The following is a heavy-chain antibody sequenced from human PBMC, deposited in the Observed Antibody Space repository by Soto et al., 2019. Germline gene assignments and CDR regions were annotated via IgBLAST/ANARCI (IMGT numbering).Heavy chain of an antibody. V-gene: IGHV4-38-2*01. CDR2: FYHSGST. CDR3: ARYSSSYFDY. Sequence: LSLTCAVSGYSITSGYYWGWIRQPPGKGLEWIANFYHSGSTYYNPSLKSRVTITVDTSKNQLSLKLSSVTTADTAVYYCARYSSSYFDYWGQGTLVTVSS. J-gene: IGHJ4*02. CDR1: GYSITSGYY. D-gene: IGHD6-6*01.